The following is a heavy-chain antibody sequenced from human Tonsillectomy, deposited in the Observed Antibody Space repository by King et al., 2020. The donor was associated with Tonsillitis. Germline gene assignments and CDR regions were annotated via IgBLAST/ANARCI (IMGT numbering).Heavy chain of an antibody. CDR1: GYTFTNYG. CDR2: ISGYNGNT. V-gene: IGHV1-18*04. CDR3: ASGLGGSYYYGVDV. D-gene: IGHD3-16*01. J-gene: IGHJ6*02. Sequence: VQLVESGAEVKKPGASVQVSCKASGYTFTNYGITWVRQAPGQGLEWMGWISGYNGNTNYAQKSQGRVTLTTDTSTTTAYMELRSLRSDDTAIYYCASGLGGSYYYGVDVWGQGTTVTVSS.